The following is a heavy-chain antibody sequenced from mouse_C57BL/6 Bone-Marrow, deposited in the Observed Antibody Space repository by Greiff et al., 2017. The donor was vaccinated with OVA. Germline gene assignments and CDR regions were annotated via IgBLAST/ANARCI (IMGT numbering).Heavy chain of an antibody. CDR3: TLRWLLPRD. Sequence: EVMLVESGAELVRPGASVKLSCTASGFNIKDDYMHWVKQRPEQGLEWIGWIDPENGDTEYASKFQGKATITADTSSNTAYLQLSSLTSEDTAVYYCTLRWLLPRDWGQGTTLTVSS. CDR1: GFNIKDDY. CDR2: IDPENGDT. D-gene: IGHD2-3*01. V-gene: IGHV14-4*01. J-gene: IGHJ2*01.